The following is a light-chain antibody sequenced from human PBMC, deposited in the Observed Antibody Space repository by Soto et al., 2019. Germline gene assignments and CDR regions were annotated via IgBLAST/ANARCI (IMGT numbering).Light chain of an antibody. Sequence: EIVLTQSPCTLSLSPGERATLSCRASQSVSTSYVAWYQQKFGQAPRLLIYDAFSRATGIPDRFSASGSGTDFTLTISRLEPEDSAVYYCQQYKTFGQGTKVDIK. CDR1: QSVSTSY. CDR2: DAF. V-gene: IGKV3-20*01. J-gene: IGKJ1*01. CDR3: QQYKT.